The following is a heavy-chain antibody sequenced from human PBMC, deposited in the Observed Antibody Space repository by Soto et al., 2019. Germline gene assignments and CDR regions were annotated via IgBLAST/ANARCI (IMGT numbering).Heavy chain of an antibody. CDR2: IYHSGNT. D-gene: IGHD3-10*01. CDR3: ARRWGEGRVDY. J-gene: IGHJ4*02. Sequence: ETLSLTCAVSGGSISSSNWWSWVRQPPGKGLEWIGEIYHSGNTNYNPSLKSRVTMAVDKSRNQFSLKLSSVTAADTAVYYCARRWGEGRVDYWGQGTLVTVSS. CDR1: GGSISSSNW. V-gene: IGHV4-4*02.